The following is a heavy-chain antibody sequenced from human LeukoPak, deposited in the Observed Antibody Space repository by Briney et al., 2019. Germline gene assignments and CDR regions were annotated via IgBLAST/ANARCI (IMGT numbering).Heavy chain of an antibody. Sequence: GGSLRLSCAASGFTFDDYAMHWVRQAPGKGLEWVSGISWNSGSIGYADSVKGRFTISRDNAKNSLYLQMNSLRAEDTAVYYCAREFDYWGQGTLVTVSS. CDR2: ISWNSGSI. V-gene: IGHV3-9*01. J-gene: IGHJ4*02. CDR1: GFTFDDYA. CDR3: AREFDY.